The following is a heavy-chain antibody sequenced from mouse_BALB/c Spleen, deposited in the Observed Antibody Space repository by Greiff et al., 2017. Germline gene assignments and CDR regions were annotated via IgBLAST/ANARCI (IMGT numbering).Heavy chain of an antibody. D-gene: IGHD2-4*01. Sequence: VQLKESGPELVKPGASVKMSCKASGYTFTSYVMHWVKQKPGQGLEWIGYINPYNDGTKYNEKFKGKATLTSDKSSSTAYMELSSLTSEDSAVYYCARAPIYYDYGGNYFDYWGQGTTLTVSS. CDR1: GYTFTSYV. V-gene: IGHV1-14*01. CDR3: ARAPIYYDYGGNYFDY. J-gene: IGHJ2*01. CDR2: INPYNDGT.